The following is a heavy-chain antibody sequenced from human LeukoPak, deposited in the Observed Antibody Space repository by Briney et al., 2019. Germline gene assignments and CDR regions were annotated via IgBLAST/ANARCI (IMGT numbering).Heavy chain of an antibody. V-gene: IGHV4-30-4*01. CDR3: ARGIYGSGSYYNG. CDR2: IYYSGST. D-gene: IGHD3-10*01. J-gene: IGHJ4*02. Sequence: SETLSLTCTVSGGSNSSGDYYWSWIRQPPGKGLEWIGYIYYSGSTYYNPSLKSRVTISVDTSKNQFSLKLSSVTAADTAVYYCARGIYGSGSYYNGWGQGTLVTVSS. CDR1: GGSNSSGDYY.